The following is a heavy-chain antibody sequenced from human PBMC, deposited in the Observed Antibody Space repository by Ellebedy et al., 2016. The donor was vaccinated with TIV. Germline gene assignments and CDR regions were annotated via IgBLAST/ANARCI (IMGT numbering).Heavy chain of an antibody. CDR2: FYCGGNT. D-gene: IGHD6-19*01. Sequence: GESLKISCAASGFTVSSNYMSWVRRAPGQGLGGVSVFYCGGNTDYAEHVESRFTISRENSKNTVYLQMNSQRAEDTAVYYCARARGSYGSDGMDVWGEGTTVTVSS. CDR1: GFTVSSNY. J-gene: IGHJ6*04. V-gene: IGHV3-53*01. CDR3: ARARGSYGSDGMDV.